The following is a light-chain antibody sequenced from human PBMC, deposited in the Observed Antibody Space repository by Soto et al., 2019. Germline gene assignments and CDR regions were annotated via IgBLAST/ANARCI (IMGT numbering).Light chain of an antibody. CDR3: QQYDTNSET. Sequence: DIQMTQSPSTLSASVGDRVTITCRASQSISSWLAWYQQKPGKAPKLLIYDASTLEGGVPSRFSGSGSGTEFTLTISSLQADDFAIYYCQQYDTNSETFGQGTKLEIK. J-gene: IGKJ2*01. CDR1: QSISSW. CDR2: DAS. V-gene: IGKV1-5*01.